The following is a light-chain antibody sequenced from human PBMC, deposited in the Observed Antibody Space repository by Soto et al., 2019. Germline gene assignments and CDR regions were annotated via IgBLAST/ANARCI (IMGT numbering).Light chain of an antibody. CDR2: AAS. J-gene: IGKJ4*01. Sequence: DIQMTQSPSSLAASVGDRVTITCRASQGIRDDLGWYQQKPGKAPKRLIYAASTLQSGVPSMLSGSRSGTEFTLTISSLQPEDFASYYCLHHNSYLALTFGGGTKVETK. V-gene: IGKV1-17*01. CDR1: QGIRDD. CDR3: LHHNSYLALT.